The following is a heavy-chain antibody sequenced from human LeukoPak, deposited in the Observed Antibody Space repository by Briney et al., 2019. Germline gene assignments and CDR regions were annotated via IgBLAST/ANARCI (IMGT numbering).Heavy chain of an antibody. D-gene: IGHD3-10*01. Sequence: GGSLRLSCSASGFTFSSYAMHWVRQAPGKGLEYVSAISSNGGSTYYADSVKGRFTISRDNAKNTLYLQMNSLRAEDTAVYYCARAGDYGSGSCAFDMWGQGTMVTVSS. J-gene: IGHJ3*02. CDR3: ARAGDYGSGSCAFDM. CDR1: GFTFSSYA. CDR2: ISSNGGST. V-gene: IGHV3-64*04.